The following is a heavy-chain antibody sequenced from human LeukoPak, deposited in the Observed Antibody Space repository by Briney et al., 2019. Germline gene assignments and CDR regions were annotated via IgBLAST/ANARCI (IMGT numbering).Heavy chain of an antibody. Sequence: ASVKVSCKASGYTFTSYDINWVRQATGQGLEWLGWMNPNSGNTGYAQKFQGRVTMTRNTSISTAYMELSSLRPEDTAVYYCARGSRIVVVPADNYGFDPWGQGTLVTVSS. J-gene: IGHJ5*02. V-gene: IGHV1-8*01. CDR3: ARGSRIVVVPADNYGFDP. CDR1: GYTFTSYD. CDR2: MNPNSGNT. D-gene: IGHD2-2*01.